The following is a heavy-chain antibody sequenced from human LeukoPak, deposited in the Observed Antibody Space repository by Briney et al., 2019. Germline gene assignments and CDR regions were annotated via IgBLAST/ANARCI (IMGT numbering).Heavy chain of an antibody. Sequence: GGSLRLSCAASGFTFSSYAMSWVRQAPGKGLEWVSAISGSGGSTYYADSVKGRFTISRDNSKNTLCLQMNSLRAEDTAVYYCANPYGDYGYFDYWGRGTLVTVSS. CDR2: ISGSGGST. CDR1: GFTFSSYA. CDR3: ANPYGDYGYFDY. V-gene: IGHV3-23*01. J-gene: IGHJ4*02. D-gene: IGHD4-17*01.